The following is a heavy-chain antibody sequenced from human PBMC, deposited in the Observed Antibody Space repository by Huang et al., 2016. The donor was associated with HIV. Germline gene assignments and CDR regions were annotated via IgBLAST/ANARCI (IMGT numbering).Heavy chain of an antibody. CDR2: MNPKSGNV. V-gene: IGHV1-8*01. J-gene: IGHJ3*01. CDR1: GYTFTNYD. Sequence: QIQLAQSGAEVKKPGASVKVSCKASGYTFTNYDLNWVRQAFGQGLEWMGWMNPKSGNVGYTKKFQGRVAILRNSAINTSYLEVTSLTSEDTAVYYCARGFGINYNHEAFDVWGQGTMVTVSS. CDR3: ARGFGINYNHEAFDV. D-gene: IGHD3-10*01.